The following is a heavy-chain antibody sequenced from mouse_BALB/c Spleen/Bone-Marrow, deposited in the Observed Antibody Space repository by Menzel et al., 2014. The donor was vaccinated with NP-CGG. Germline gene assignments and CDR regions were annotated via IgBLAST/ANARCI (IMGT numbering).Heavy chain of an antibody. V-gene: IGHV4-1*02. CDR1: GFDFSRYW. J-gene: IGHJ3*01. CDR3: ARAKYGNPWFAY. CDR2: INPDSDTI. Sequence: EVMLVESGGGLVQPGGSLKLSCAASGFDFSRYWMNWVRQAPGNGLEWIGQINPDSDTINYTPSLKDKFIISRDNAKNTLYLQMSKVRSEDTALCYCARAKYGNPWFAYWGQGTLVTVSA. D-gene: IGHD2-10*02.